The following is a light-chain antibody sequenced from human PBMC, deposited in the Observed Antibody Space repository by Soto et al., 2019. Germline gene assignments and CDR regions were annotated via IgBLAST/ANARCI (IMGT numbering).Light chain of an antibody. CDR2: DVT. CDR1: SRDVGRFNY. J-gene: IGLJ1*01. Sequence: QSALTQPRSVSGSPGQSVTISCTGTSRDVGRFNYLSWYQHLPDKAPKLIIFDVTNRPSGVPARFSGSKSANTASLTISGLQAEDEADYYCCSYVRNYIFVFGTGTKLTVL. V-gene: IGLV2-11*01. CDR3: CSYVRNYIFV.